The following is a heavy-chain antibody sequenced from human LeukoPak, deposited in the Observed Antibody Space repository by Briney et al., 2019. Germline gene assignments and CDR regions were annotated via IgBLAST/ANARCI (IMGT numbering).Heavy chain of an antibody. V-gene: IGHV5-51*01. D-gene: IGHD2-2*01. CDR2: IYPGDSNT. CDR1: GYSFTNYW. CDR3: ARGPYCSSTSCYSPYYSYYMDV. J-gene: IGHJ6*03. Sequence: HGESLKISCKGSGYSFTNYWIGWVRQLPGKGLEWMGIIYPGDSNTRYSPSFQGQVTISADKAITTAYLQWSSLKASDTAMYYCARGPYCSSTSCYSPYYSYYMDVWGKGTTVTVSS.